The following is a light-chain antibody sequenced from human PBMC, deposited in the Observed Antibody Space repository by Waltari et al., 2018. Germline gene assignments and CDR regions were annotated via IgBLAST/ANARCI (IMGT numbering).Light chain of an antibody. CDR3: LQDYSYPWT. CDR2: GSS. Sequence: AIQMTQSPSSLSASVGDRVTITCRASQGIRNDLGWYQQRPGKAPKLLIYGSSTLQSWVPSRFSGSGFGTDFTLTISSLQPEDFATYYCLQDYSYPWTFGQGTKVEIK. V-gene: IGKV1-6*01. CDR1: QGIRND. J-gene: IGKJ1*01.